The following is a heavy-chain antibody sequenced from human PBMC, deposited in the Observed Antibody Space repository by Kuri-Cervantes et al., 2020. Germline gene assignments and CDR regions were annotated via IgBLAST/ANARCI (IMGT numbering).Heavy chain of an antibody. CDR2: VSWNGSRT. CDR1: GFTFSNSD. CDR3: AKSSGVGATGSFFFDY. Sequence: GGSLRLSCAASGFTFSNSDTNWVHQAPGKGLEWVSGVSWNGSRTHYADSVKGRFIISRDNSKNTLYLQMNSLIPEDTAVYFCAKSSGVGATGSFFFDYWGHGTLVTVSS. V-gene: IGHV3-35*01. D-gene: IGHD3-3*01. J-gene: IGHJ4*01.